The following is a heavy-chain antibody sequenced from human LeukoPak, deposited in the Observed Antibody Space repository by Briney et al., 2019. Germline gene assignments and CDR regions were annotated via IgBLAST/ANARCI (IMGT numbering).Heavy chain of an antibody. CDR2: VYYSGST. D-gene: IGHD6-13*01. CDR3: ARVQRKGAIAAAGTGADY. CDR1: GGSISSSSYY. J-gene: IGHJ4*02. V-gene: IGHV4-39*07. Sequence: SETLSLTCTVSGGSISSSSYYWGWIRQPPGKGLEWIGTVYYSGSTYYNPSLKSRVTISVDTSKNQFSLKLSSVTAADTAVYYCARVQRKGAIAAAGTGADYWGQGTLVTVSS.